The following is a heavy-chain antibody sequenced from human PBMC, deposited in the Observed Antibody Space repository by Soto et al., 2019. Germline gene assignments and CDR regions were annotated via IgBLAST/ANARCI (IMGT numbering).Heavy chain of an antibody. CDR1: GFTFSDHY. J-gene: IGHJ6*02. CDR3: ARGSRRFKENYSYYPMDV. CDR2: TRDKSKWYTA. Sequence: PGVSLRLSCAASGFTFSDHYMDWVRQAPGKGLEGVGRTRDKSKWYTAEYAAAVKGRFTVSRDDSKNSVYPQMTSLQPEDTAVYYCARGSRRFKENYSYYPMDVWGQGNXFTVS. V-gene: IGHV3-72*01. D-gene: IGHD2-2*01.